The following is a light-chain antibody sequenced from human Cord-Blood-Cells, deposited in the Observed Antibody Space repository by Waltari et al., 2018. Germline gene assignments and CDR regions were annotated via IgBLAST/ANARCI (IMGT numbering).Light chain of an antibody. Sequence: SALTQPPSASGSPGQSVTISCTGTSSDVGGYNYVSWYQQHPGKAPKLMIYAVSKRPSGVPDRFSGSKSGNTASLTVSGLQAEDEADYYCSSYAGSNNLVFGGGTKLTVL. J-gene: IGLJ2*01. CDR2: AVS. CDR3: SSYAGSNNLV. V-gene: IGLV2-8*01. CDR1: SSDVGGYNY.